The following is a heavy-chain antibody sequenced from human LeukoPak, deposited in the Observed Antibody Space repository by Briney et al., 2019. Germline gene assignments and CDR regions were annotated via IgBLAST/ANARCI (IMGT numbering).Heavy chain of an antibody. CDR1: GFTFSSYA. V-gene: IGHV3-30-3*01. J-gene: IGHJ4*02. CDR2: ISYDGSNK. D-gene: IGHD3-22*01. Sequence: GGSLRLSCAASGFTFSSYAMHWVRQAPGKGLXXXXVISYDGSNKYYADSVKGRFTISRDNSKNTLYLQMNSLRAEDTAVYYCARDSAMIVVVNLDYWGQGTLVTVSS. CDR3: ARDSAMIVVVNLDY.